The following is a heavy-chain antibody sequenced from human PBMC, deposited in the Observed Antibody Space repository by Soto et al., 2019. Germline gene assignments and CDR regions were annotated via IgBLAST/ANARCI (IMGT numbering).Heavy chain of an antibody. D-gene: IGHD3-16*01. V-gene: IGHV3-21*01. CDR2: ISSTSTYI. J-gene: IGHJ4*02. Sequence: EVQLVESGGGLVKPGGSLRLSCSASGFTFSSYTMNWVRQAPGKGLEWVASISSTSTYIYYEESVKGRFTISRDNAKNSLYLQMNILRSEDTAVYYCAREAALYDYSVSNFLDYCGQGTLVTVSS. CDR1: GFTFSSYT. CDR3: AREAALYDYSVSNFLDY.